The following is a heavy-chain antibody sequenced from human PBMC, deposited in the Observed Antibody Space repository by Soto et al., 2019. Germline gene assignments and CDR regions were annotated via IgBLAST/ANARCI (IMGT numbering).Heavy chain of an antibody. D-gene: IGHD3-10*01. V-gene: IGHV1-69*13. Sequence: GASVKVSGKASGGTFSSYAISWVRQAPGQGLEWMGGIIPIFGTANYAQKFQGRVTITADESTSTAYMELSSLRSEDTAVYYCASSLTIADWNWFDPWGQGTLVTVSS. J-gene: IGHJ5*02. CDR1: GGTFSSYA. CDR3: ASSLTIADWNWFDP. CDR2: IIPIFGTA.